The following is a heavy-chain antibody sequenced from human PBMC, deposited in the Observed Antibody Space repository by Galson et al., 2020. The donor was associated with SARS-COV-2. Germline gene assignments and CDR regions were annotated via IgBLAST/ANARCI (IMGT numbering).Heavy chain of an antibody. CDR2: ISSNGGSK. J-gene: IGHJ6*03. CDR1: GFTFKTSA. V-gene: IGHV3-64D*06. D-gene: IGHD2-15*01. CDR3: VSGYCGGGRCYYLTNNYHMGV. Sequence: GGSLRLSCSASGFTFKTSAIYWVRQTPGKGLEYVSGISSNGGSKYYADSVRGRFTISRDNSKNTVDLQMSSLRADDTAVYYCVSGYCGGGRCYYLTNNYHMGVWGKGTRVSVSS.